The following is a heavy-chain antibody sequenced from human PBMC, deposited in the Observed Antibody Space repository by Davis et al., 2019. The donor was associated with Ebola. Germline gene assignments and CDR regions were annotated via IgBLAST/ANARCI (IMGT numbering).Heavy chain of an antibody. CDR1: GFTFSSYS. J-gene: IGHJ4*02. D-gene: IGHD6-19*01. CDR2: ISSSSSYI. Sequence: GGSLRLSCAASGFTFSSYSMNWVRQAPGKGLEWVSSISSSSSYIYYADSVKGRFTISRDNAKNSLYLQMNSLRAEDTAVYYCARVGSSGWGMETAQFDYWGQGTLVTVSS. CDR3: ARVGSSGWGMETAQFDY. V-gene: IGHV3-21*01.